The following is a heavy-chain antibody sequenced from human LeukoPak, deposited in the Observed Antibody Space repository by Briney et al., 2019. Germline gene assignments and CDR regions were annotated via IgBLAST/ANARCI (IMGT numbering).Heavy chain of an antibody. V-gene: IGHV3-30*14. Sequence: GGSLRLSCAASGFTFSSYAMHWVRQAPGKGLEWVAIVSYDETRTYYADSVKGRFTISSDRSKNTLCLQLNSLTVEDTAVYYCARGSGRYYSYGMDVWGQGTTVIVSS. J-gene: IGHJ6*02. CDR2: VSYDETRT. CDR3: ARGSGRYYSYGMDV. CDR1: GFTFSSYA. D-gene: IGHD6-25*01.